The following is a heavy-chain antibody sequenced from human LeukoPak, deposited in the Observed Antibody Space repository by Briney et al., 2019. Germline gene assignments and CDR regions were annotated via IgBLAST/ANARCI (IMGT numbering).Heavy chain of an antibody. J-gene: IGHJ3*02. CDR1: GFTFTNAW. D-gene: IGHD1-1*01. CDR2: IKSKTDGGTT. V-gene: IGHV3-15*01. Sequence: GGSLRLSCSASGFTFTNAWMTAVRQAPGTWLEGVGHIKSKTDGGTTDYAAHVKGRFTISSDDSTNTLYLQIDSLKTDDTTVYYCTTSVPLGSWAPDAFDIWGQGTMVIVSS. CDR3: TTSVPLGSWAPDAFDI.